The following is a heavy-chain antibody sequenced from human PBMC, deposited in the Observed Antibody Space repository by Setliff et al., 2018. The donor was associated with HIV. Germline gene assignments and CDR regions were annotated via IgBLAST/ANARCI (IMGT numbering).Heavy chain of an antibody. CDR2: INHSGST. J-gene: IGHJ6*03. Sequence: SETLSLTCAVFGGSFTDIGGSFTDYYWNWIRQPPGKGLEWNGEINHSGSTHYNPSLKSRVTISVDTSKNQFSLKLSSVTAADTAVYYCARDRSNWNYGKNNMDVWGKGTTVTVSS. V-gene: IGHV4-34*01. CDR1: GGSFTDIGGSFTDYY. D-gene: IGHD1-7*01. CDR3: ARDRSNWNYGKNNMDV.